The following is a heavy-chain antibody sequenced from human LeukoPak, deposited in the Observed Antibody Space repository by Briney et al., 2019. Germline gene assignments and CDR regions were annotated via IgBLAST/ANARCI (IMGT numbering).Heavy chain of an antibody. J-gene: IGHJ4*02. Sequence: ASVKVSCTVSGYTLTELSMHWVRQAPGKGLEWMGGSPEDGETIYAQKFQGRVTMTEDTSTDTAYMELSSLRSEDTAVYYCATGGGYDISYWGQGTLVTVSS. CDR1: GYTLTELS. V-gene: IGHV1-24*01. CDR3: ATGGGYDISY. CDR2: SPEDGET. D-gene: IGHD3-9*01.